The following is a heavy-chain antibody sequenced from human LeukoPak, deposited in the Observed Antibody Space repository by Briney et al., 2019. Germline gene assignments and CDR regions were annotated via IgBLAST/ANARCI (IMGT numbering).Heavy chain of an antibody. CDR1: GFTFSSYS. CDR3: ARDWVGYYDSSGYSFAFDI. CDR2: ISSSSSYI. D-gene: IGHD3-22*01. Sequence: GGSLRLSCAASGFTFSSYSMNWVRQAPGKGLEWVSSISSSSSYIYYADSVKGRFTISRDNAKNSLYLQMNSLRAEDTAVYYCARDWVGYYDSSGYSFAFDIWGQGTMVTVSS. J-gene: IGHJ3*02. V-gene: IGHV3-21*01.